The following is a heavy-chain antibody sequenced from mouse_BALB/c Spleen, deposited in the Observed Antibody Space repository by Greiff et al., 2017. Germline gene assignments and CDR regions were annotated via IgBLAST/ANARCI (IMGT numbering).Heavy chain of an antibody. CDR2: IWGGGST. CDR1: GFSLTDYG. J-gene: IGHJ2*01. CDR3: AKHPIHYYGLYYCDY. Sequence: VQLQQSGPGLVAPSQSLSITCTVSGFSLTDYGVSWIRQPPGKGLEWLGVIWGGGSTYYNSALKSRLSISKDNSKSQVFLKMNSLQTDDTAMYYCAKHPIHYYGLYYCDYWGQGTTLTVSS. D-gene: IGHD1-2*01. V-gene: IGHV2-6-5*01.